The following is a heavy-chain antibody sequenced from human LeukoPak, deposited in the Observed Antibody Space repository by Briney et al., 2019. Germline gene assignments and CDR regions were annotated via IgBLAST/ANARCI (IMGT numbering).Heavy chain of an antibody. V-gene: IGHV3-64*01. CDR1: GFTFSSYA. CDR2: ISSNGGST. D-gene: IGHD6-25*01. Sequence: GGSLRLSSAASGFTFSSYAMHWVRQAPGKGLEYVSAISSNGGSTYYANSVKGRFTISRDNSKNTLYLQMGSLRAEDMAVYYCARYSSESYFDYWGPGTLVTVSS. CDR3: ARYSSESYFDY. J-gene: IGHJ4*02.